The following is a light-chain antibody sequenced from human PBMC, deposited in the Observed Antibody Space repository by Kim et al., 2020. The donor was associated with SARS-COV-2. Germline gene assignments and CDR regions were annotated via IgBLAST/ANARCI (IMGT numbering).Light chain of an antibody. CDR3: QQSYSTPPYT. V-gene: IGKV1-39*01. CDR2: AAS. Sequence: ATVGDRVTITCRASQSISSYLNWYQQKPGKAPKLLIYAASSLQSGVPSRFSGSGSGTDFTLTISSLQPEDFATYYCQQSYSTPPYTFGQGTKLEI. CDR1: QSISSY. J-gene: IGKJ2*01.